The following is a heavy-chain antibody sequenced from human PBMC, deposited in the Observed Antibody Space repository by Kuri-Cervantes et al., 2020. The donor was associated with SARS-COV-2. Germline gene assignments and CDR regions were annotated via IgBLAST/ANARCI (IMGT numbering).Heavy chain of an antibody. V-gene: IGHV3-23*01. Sequence: GGSLRLSCAASGFTFSSYAMSWVRQAPGKGLEWVSAISGNGGSTYYADSVKGRFTISRDNSKNTLYLQMNSLRAEDTAVYYCAKDLTFVVAAPAVIRATKALPITWGQGTLVTVSS. CDR3: AKDLTFVVAAPAVIRATKALPIT. J-gene: IGHJ5*02. CDR2: ISGNGGST. D-gene: IGHD2-2*02. CDR1: GFTFSSYA.